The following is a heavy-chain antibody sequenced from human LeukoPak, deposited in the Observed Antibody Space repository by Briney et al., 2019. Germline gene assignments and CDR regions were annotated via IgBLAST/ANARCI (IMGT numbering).Heavy chain of an antibody. CDR1: GYSFTSYW. J-gene: IGHJ6*03. D-gene: IGHD5-18*01. CDR2: IYPGDSDT. CDR3: ARGGYSYGYYYYYMDV. V-gene: IGHV5-51*01. Sequence: GESLKISCKGSGYSFTSYWIGWVRQMPGKGLEWMGIIYPGDSDTRYGPSFQGQVTISADKSISTAYLQWSSLKASDTAMYYCARGGYSYGYYYYYMDVWGKGTTVTVSS.